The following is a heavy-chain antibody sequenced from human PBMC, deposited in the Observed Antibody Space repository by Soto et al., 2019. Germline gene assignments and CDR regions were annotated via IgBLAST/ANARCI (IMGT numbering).Heavy chain of an antibody. J-gene: IGHJ4*02. V-gene: IGHV2-5*02. CDR3: AHGYVQLLASFHYFDS. CDR2: IYWADDK. CDR1: GFSITGNGEG. Sequence: SGPTLVNPTQTLTLTCTFSGFSITGNGEGVGWIRQPPGKALEWLALIYWADDKRYSPSLRNRLTITLDNSKDQVILTMTDMGPADTATYYCAHGYVQLLASFHYFDSWGQGTQVTVSS. D-gene: IGHD2-2*01.